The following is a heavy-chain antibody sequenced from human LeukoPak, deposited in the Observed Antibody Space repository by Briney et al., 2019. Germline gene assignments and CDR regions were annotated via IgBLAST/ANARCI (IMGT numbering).Heavy chain of an antibody. Sequence: GGSLRLSCAASGFTFSDYAMHWVRQAPGKGLEWVAIISDDGIEKYYGDSKKGRFTISRDNSKNTLYLQVNGLSPEDTAVYYCARDAGDKTAYYGDCFDCWGQGTLVTVSS. CDR2: ISDDGIEK. V-gene: IGHV3-30*01. CDR1: GFTFSDYA. J-gene: IGHJ4*02. D-gene: IGHD3-9*01. CDR3: ARDAGDKTAYYGDCFDC.